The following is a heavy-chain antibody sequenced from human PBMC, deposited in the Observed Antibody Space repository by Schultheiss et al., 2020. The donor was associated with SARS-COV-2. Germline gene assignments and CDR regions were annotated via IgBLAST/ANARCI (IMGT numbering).Heavy chain of an antibody. J-gene: IGHJ4*02. V-gene: IGHV4-38-2*02. CDR3: ARETYGDPDY. CDR1: GGSISSGYY. CDR2: IYHSGST. Sequence: SETLSLTCTVSGGSISSGYYWGWIRQPPGKGLEWIGSIYHSGSTYYNPSLKSRVTISVDTSKNQFSLKLSSVTAADTAVYYCARETYGDPDYWGQGTLVTVSS. D-gene: IGHD4-17*01.